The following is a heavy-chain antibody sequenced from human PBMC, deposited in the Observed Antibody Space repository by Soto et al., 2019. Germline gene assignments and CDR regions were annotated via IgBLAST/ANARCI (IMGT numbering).Heavy chain of an antibody. Sequence: APVKVSCKASGYTFTSYAMHCVRQAPGQRLEWMGWINAGNGNTKYSQKFQGRVTITRDTSASTAYMELSSLRSEDTAVYYCAREGDITMVRGVIILPAYGMDVWGQGTTVTVSS. J-gene: IGHJ6*02. CDR3: AREGDITMVRGVIILPAYGMDV. CDR1: GYTFTSYA. D-gene: IGHD3-10*01. V-gene: IGHV1-3*01. CDR2: INAGNGNT.